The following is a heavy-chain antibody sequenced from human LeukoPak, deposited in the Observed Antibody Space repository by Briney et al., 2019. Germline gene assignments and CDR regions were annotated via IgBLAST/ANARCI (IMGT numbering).Heavy chain of an antibody. CDR3: ARDAPVVRGVIIAFDY. V-gene: IGHV1-46*01. CDR1: GYTFTSYD. D-gene: IGHD3-10*01. Sequence: ASVKVSCKASGYTFTSYDINWVRQATGQGLEWMGIINPSGGSTSYAQKFQGRVTMTRDTSTSTVYMELSSLRSEDTAVYYCARDAPVVRGVIIAFDYWGQGTLVTVSS. CDR2: INPSGGST. J-gene: IGHJ4*02.